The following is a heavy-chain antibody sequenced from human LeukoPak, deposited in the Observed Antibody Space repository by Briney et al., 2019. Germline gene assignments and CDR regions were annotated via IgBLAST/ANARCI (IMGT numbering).Heavy chain of an antibody. CDR1: GFTFSSYS. J-gene: IGHJ5*02. Sequence: PGGSLRLSCAASGFTFSSYSMNWVRQAPGKGLEWVAVIWYDGSNKYYADSVKGRFTISRDNSKNTLYLQMNSLRAEDTAVYYCARDGFAYCGGDCYSDWFDPWGQGTLVTVSS. D-gene: IGHD2-21*02. CDR3: ARDGFAYCGGDCYSDWFDP. CDR2: IWYDGSNK. V-gene: IGHV3-33*08.